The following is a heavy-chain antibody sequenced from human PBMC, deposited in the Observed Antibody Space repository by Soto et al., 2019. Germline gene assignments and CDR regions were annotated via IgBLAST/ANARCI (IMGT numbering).Heavy chain of an antibody. D-gene: IGHD1-26*01. CDR2: IIPMFGTP. Sequence: QVQLVQSGAEVKKPGSSVKVSCKASGGAFNNYIFDWVRQAPGQGLEWMGGIIPMFGTPKYAQTFQDRITISADVSTGTAYMELTSLRFDDTAVYYCARGRDQPPVGLYFDSWGEGTWVTVSS. CDR1: GGAFNNYI. CDR3: ARGRDQPPVGLYFDS. V-gene: IGHV1-69*01. J-gene: IGHJ4*02.